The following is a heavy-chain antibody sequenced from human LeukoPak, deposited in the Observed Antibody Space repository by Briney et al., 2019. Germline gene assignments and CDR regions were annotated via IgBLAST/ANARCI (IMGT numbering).Heavy chain of an antibody. CDR2: MNPNSGNT. Sequence: ASVKVSCKASGYTFTRYDINWVRQAPGHGLEWMAWMNPNSGNTGYAPKFQGRVTITRSTATSTAYMELNNLTSEDTAVYYCARDGSGSYSRYHYFMDVWGKGTTVTISS. D-gene: IGHD1-26*01. CDR3: ARDGSGSYSRYHYFMDV. V-gene: IGHV1-8*03. J-gene: IGHJ6*03. CDR1: GYTFTRYD.